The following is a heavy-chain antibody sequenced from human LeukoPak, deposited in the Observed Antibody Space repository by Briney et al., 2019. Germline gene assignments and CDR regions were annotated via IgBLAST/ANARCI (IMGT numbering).Heavy chain of an antibody. Sequence: NPSETLSLTCTVSGGSIISYYWSWIRQPAGKGLEWIGRIYTSGSTNYNPSLKSRVTISVDKSKNQFSLKLSSVTAADTAVYYCARGHMELRNYYYYYMDVWGKGTTVTVSS. CDR3: ARGHMELRNYYYYYMDV. D-gene: IGHD1-7*01. CDR1: GGSIISYY. CDR2: IYTSGST. J-gene: IGHJ6*03. V-gene: IGHV4-4*07.